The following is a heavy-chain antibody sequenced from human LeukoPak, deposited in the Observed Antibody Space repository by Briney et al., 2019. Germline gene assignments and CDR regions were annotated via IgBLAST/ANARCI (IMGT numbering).Heavy chain of an antibody. J-gene: IGHJ5*01. CDR1: GYSFINYW. CDR3: ARRQQLANWFDS. V-gene: IGHV5-51*01. Sequence: GESPKTSSKGSGYSFINYWIAWGRQMPRKRREGMGIIYPGDSDTSYSPSLQGQVTISVDTSISTASLQLSTLNAADTAMYFCARRQQLANWFDSWGQGTLVTVSS. D-gene: IGHD6-13*01. CDR2: IYPGDSDT.